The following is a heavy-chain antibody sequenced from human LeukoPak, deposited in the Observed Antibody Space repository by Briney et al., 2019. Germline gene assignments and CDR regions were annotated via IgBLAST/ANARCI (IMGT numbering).Heavy chain of an antibody. CDR1: GFTFSSYA. J-gene: IGHJ4*02. V-gene: IGHV3-30-3*01. Sequence: GGSLRLSCAASGFTFSSYAMHWVRQAPGKGLEWVAVISYDGSNKYYADSVKGRFTISRDNSKNTLYLQMNSLRAEDTAVYYCARPVGATYLDYWGQGTLVTVSS. D-gene: IGHD1-26*01. CDR3: ARPVGATYLDY. CDR2: ISYDGSNK.